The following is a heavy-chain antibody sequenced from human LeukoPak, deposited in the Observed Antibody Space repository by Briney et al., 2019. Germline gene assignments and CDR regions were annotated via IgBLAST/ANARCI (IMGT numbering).Heavy chain of an antibody. D-gene: IGHD5-24*01. CDR1: GGSMNSYY. CDR3: ARVGGMTTINNAAFDI. J-gene: IGHJ3*02. V-gene: IGHV4-59*01. Sequence: PSETLSLTCTVSGGSMNSYYWNWIRQSPGKGLEWIGYIYHIGSTNYNPSLKSRATISLDKSKNQFSLKLTSVTAADTAIYYCARVGGMTTINNAAFDIWGQGTLVTVSS. CDR2: IYHIGST.